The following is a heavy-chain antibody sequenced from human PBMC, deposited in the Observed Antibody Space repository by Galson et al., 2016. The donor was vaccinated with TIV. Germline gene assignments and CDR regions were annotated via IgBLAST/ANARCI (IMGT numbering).Heavy chain of an antibody. CDR1: EFTFSAYA. CDR3: VRDWRGAGDY. CDR2: ISYDASNK. Sequence: SLRLSCAASEFTFSAYAMHWVRQAPGKGPEWVAIISYDASNKYYADSVKGRFTISRDNSKYTLYLQMNSLKTEDTAVYFCVRDWRGAGDYWGQGTLLTVSS. J-gene: IGHJ4*02. V-gene: IGHV3-30*07. D-gene: IGHD4/OR15-4a*01.